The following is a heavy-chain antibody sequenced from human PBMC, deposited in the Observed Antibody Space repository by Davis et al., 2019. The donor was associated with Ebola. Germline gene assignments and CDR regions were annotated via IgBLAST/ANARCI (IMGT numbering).Heavy chain of an antibody. V-gene: IGHV3-23*01. Sequence: GESLKISCAASGFTFSSYAMSWVRQAPGKGLEWVSAISGSGGSTYYADSVKGRFTISRDNSKNTLYLQMNSLRAEDTAVYYCAKGSWGMDVWGQGTTVTVSS. CDR1: GFTFSSYA. CDR3: AKGSWGMDV. CDR2: ISGSGGST. J-gene: IGHJ6*02.